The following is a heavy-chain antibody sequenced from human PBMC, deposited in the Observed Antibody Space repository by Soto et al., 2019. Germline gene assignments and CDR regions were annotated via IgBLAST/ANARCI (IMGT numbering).Heavy chain of an antibody. J-gene: IGHJ3*02. CDR3: ARDGESTVTTDVVFSI. V-gene: IGHV3-53*01. Sequence: PGGSLRLSCAASGFTVISNYMSWVRQAPGKGLEWVSVIYSSSSTYYADSVKGRFTISRDNAKNTLYLQMNSLRAEDTAVYYCARDGESTVTTDVVFSIWGQGTMVTVS. D-gene: IGHD4-17*01. CDR1: GFTVISNY. CDR2: IYSSSST.